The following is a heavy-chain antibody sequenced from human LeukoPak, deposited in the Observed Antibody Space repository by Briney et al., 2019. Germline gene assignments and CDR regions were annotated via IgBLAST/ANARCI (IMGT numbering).Heavy chain of an antibody. CDR3: ARKDGYNWGPFDY. J-gene: IGHJ4*02. D-gene: IGHD5-24*01. Sequence: SETLSLTCAVYGGSFSGYYWSWIRQPPGKGLEWIGEINHSGSTNYNPSLKSRVTISVDTSKNQFSLKLSSVTAADTAVYYCARKDGYNWGPFDYWGQGTLVTVSS. V-gene: IGHV4-34*01. CDR1: GGSFSGYY. CDR2: INHSGST.